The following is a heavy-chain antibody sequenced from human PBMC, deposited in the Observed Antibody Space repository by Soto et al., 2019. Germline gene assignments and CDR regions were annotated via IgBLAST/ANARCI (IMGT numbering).Heavy chain of an antibody. CDR3: ARDRGRYGDVMDAFDI. CDR1: GGTFSSYA. CDR2: IIPIFGTA. Sequence: QVQLVQSGAEVKKPGSSVKVSCKASGGTFSSYAISWVRQAPGQGLEWMGGIIPIFGTANYAQKFQGRVTITAEESTSTAYMELSSVRSEDTAVYYCARDRGRYGDVMDAFDIWGQGTMVTVSS. J-gene: IGHJ3*02. D-gene: IGHD4-17*01. V-gene: IGHV1-69*12.